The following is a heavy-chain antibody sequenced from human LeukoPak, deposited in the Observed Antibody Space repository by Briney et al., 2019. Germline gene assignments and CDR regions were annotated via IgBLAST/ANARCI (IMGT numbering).Heavy chain of an antibody. J-gene: IGHJ4*02. V-gene: IGHV4-39*01. Sequence: SETLSLTCTVSGGSISSSSYYWGWIRQPPGKGLEWIGSIYYSGSTYYNPSLKSRVTISVDTSKNQFSLKLSSVTATDTAVYYCARHKLGYCSGGSCSFDYWGQGTLVTVSS. CDR1: GGSISSSSYY. D-gene: IGHD2-15*01. CDR2: IYYSGST. CDR3: ARHKLGYCSGGSCSFDY.